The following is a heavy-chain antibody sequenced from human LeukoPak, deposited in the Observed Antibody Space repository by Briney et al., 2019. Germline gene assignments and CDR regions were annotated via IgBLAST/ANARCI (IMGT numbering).Heavy chain of an antibody. CDR1: GFTVSSNY. Sequence: SGGSLRLSCAASGFTVSSNYMSWVRQAPGKGLEWVSVIYSGGSTYYADSVKGRFTISRDNSKNTLYLQMNSLRAEDTAVYCCARDASSGWYRDYWGQGTLVTVSS. CDR2: IYSGGST. J-gene: IGHJ4*02. V-gene: IGHV3-53*01. D-gene: IGHD6-19*01. CDR3: ARDASSGWYRDY.